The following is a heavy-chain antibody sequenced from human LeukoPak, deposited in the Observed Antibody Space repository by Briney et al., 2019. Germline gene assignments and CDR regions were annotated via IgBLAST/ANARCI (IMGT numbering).Heavy chain of an antibody. Sequence: GGALRLSCAASGFTFSTYTMNWVRQAPEKGLEWVSSISFTSSYKYYADSVKGRFTISRDNAKNSLYLQMNSLRDEDTALYYCARDKGYYWGQGTLVSVSS. CDR2: ISFTSSYK. J-gene: IGHJ4*02. V-gene: IGHV3-21*01. CDR1: GFTFSTYT. CDR3: ARDKGYY.